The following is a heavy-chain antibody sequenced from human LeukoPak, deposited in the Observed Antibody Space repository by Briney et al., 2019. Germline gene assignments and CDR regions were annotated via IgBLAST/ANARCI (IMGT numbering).Heavy chain of an antibody. J-gene: IGHJ4*02. CDR3: ARFMAVAGGGGFDY. CDR2: IYTSGST. CDR1: GGSISSYY. D-gene: IGHD6-19*01. V-gene: IGHV4-4*07. Sequence: KPSETLSLTCTVSGGSISSYYWSWIHQPPGKGLEWIARIYTSGSTNYNPSLKSRVTMSVDTSKNQFSPKLSSVTAADTAVYYCARFMAVAGGGGFDYWGQGTLVTVSS.